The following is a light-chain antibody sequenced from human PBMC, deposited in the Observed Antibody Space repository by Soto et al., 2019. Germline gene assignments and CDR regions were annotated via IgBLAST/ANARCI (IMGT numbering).Light chain of an antibody. CDR2: DAS. CDR3: QQRSNWLFT. J-gene: IGKJ3*01. Sequence: EIVLTQSPATLSLSPGERATLSCRASQSVSSYLAWYQQKPGQAPRLLIYDASNRATGIPARFSGSGSGTDFTLTISSLEPEDFAVYYCQQRSNWLFTCGRGTKVDIK. V-gene: IGKV3-11*01. CDR1: QSVSSY.